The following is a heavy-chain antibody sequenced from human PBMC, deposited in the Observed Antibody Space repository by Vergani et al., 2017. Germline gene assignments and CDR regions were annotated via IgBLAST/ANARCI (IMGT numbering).Heavy chain of an antibody. CDR1: GGSFNTYY. J-gene: IGHJ6*02. V-gene: IGHV4-59*13. Sequence: QVQLEESGPGLVKPSETLSLTCTVSGGSFNTYYWSWIRKSPGKGLEWIGYIYCTGTTNYNPSLNSRVTMSVDTSKNPLSLKLRSVTDADTAVYFCERVMYRDEASTGYRLEGMDIWGQGTTVTISS. CDR3: ERVMYRDEASTGYRLEGMDI. D-gene: IGHD3-9*01. CDR2: IYCTGTT.